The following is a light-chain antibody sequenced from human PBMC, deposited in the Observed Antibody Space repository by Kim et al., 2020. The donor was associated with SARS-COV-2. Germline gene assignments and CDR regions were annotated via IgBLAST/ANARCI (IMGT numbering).Light chain of an antibody. Sequence: ASVGGRVTMSCRASQGIGSWLAWYQQRPGTAPKRLIYGASSLQSGIPSRFSGNGSDTDFTLSISNLQPEDSATYHCQKTNSFPLTFGGGTKVDIK. CDR2: GAS. CDR3: QKTNSFPLT. J-gene: IGKJ4*01. CDR1: QGIGSW. V-gene: IGKV1-12*01.